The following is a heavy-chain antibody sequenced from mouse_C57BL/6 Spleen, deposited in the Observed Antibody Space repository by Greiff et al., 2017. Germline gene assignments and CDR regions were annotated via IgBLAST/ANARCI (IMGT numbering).Heavy chain of an antibody. J-gene: IGHJ4*01. D-gene: IGHD1-1*01. CDR3: ARASITTVVARDAMDY. CDR1: GYTFTSYW. Sequence: QVQLQQPGAELVKPGASVKLSCKASGYTFTSYWMHWVKQRPGRGLEWIGRIDPNSGGTKYNEKFKSKATLTVDKPSSTAYMQLSSLTSEDSAVYYCARASITTVVARDAMDYWGQGTSVTVSS. V-gene: IGHV1-72*01. CDR2: IDPNSGGT.